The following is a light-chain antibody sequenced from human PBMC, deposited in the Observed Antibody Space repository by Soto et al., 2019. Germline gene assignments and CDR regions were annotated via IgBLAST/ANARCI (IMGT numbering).Light chain of an antibody. CDR1: QGISSN. CDR2: GAS. J-gene: IGKJ1*01. Sequence: EIVVTQSPATRSVSPGERATLACRASQGISSNLGWFRQKPGQAPRLLIYGASTRATGIPARFSGSGSATEFPLPISSLQSEDFAVYYCQQYNNWPRTFGQGTTVDIK. V-gene: IGKV3-15*01. CDR3: QQYNNWPRT.